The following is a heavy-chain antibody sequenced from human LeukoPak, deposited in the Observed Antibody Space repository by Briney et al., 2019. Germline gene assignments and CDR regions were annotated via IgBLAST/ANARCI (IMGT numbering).Heavy chain of an antibody. Sequence: GGSLRLSCAASGFRVSGYDLNWIRQAPGKGLEWIAYISISSSNIHYADSVKGRFTISRDNAKNSLYLQMNSLRAEDTAVYYCARQRRYCSGDNCYQRTFDYWGQGTLVTVSS. CDR1: GFRVSGYD. CDR3: ARQRRYCSGDNCYQRTFDY. CDR2: ISISSSNI. D-gene: IGHD2-15*01. V-gene: IGHV3-11*06. J-gene: IGHJ4*02.